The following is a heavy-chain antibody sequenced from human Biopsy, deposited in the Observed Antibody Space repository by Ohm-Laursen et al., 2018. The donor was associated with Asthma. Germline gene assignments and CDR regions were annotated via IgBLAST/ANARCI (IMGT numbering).Heavy chain of an antibody. D-gene: IGHD3-3*01. CDR2: ISYDGSNK. CDR1: GFTFGDYC. CDR3: AKDTEGRYDFWSGLSYNYYGMDV. J-gene: IGHJ6*02. V-gene: IGHV3-30*18. Sequence: RSLRLSCTASGFTFGDYCMSWVRQVPGKGLEWVAVISYDGSNKYYADSVKGRFTISRDNSKNTLYLQMNSLRAEDTAVYYCAKDTEGRYDFWSGLSYNYYGMDVWGQGTTVTVSS.